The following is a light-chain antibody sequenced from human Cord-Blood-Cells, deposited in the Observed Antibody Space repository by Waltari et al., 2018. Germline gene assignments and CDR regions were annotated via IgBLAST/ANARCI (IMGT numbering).Light chain of an antibody. CDR3: QQYNNWPPWT. CDR2: GAT. J-gene: IGKJ1*01. V-gene: IGKV3-15*01. Sequence: EIVMTQTPATLSLSPGERATLPCRASQSVSSNLAWYQQKLGQAPRLLIYGATTRATCIPARFSGSGSGTEFTLTISSLQSEDFAVYYCQQYNNWPPWTFGQGTKVEIK. CDR1: QSVSSN.